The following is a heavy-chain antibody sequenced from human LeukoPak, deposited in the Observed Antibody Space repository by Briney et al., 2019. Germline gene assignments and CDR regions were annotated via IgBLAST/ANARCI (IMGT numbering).Heavy chain of an antibody. CDR2: ISYDGSNK. CDR3: TRGLAYSFDI. V-gene: IGHV3-30*03. D-gene: IGHD3-10*01. J-gene: IGHJ3*02. Sequence: GSLRLSCAASGFTFSSYGMHWVRQAPGKGLEWVAVISYDGSNKYYADSVKGRFTISRDNSKNTLYLQMNSLRAEDTAVYYCTRGLAYSFDIWGQGTMVTVSS. CDR1: GFTFSSYG.